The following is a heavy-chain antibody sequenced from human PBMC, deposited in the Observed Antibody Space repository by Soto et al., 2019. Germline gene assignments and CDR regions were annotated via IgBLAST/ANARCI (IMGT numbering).Heavy chain of an antibody. Sequence: QVQLVESGGGVVQPGRSLRLSCAASGFTFRTYGMHWVRQAPGKGLEWEAVISYDGSHKYYADSVKGRFTISRDNYKNTLYLEMNSLRPEDSAVYYCAKDMYSSGWWDFDYWGQGTLGTVSS. J-gene: IGHJ4*02. CDR3: AKDMYSSGWWDFDY. CDR2: ISYDGSHK. CDR1: GFTFRTYG. V-gene: IGHV3-30*18. D-gene: IGHD6-19*01.